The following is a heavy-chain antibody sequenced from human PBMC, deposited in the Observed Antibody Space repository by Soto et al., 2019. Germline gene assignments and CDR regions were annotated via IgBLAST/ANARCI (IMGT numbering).Heavy chain of an antibody. CDR1: GGSFSGYY. J-gene: IGHJ3*02. D-gene: IGHD6-13*01. CDR2: INHSGST. Sequence: SETLSLTCAVSGGSFSGYYWSWIRQPPGKGLEWIGEINHSGSTNYNPSLKSRVTISVDTSKNQFSLKLSSVTAADTAVYYCARGKPYSSTCFAVGAFDIWGQGTIVTVSS. CDR3: ARGKPYSSTCFAVGAFDI. V-gene: IGHV4-34*01.